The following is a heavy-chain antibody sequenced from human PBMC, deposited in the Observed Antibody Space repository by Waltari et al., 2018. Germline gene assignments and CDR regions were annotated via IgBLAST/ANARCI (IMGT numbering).Heavy chain of an antibody. CDR2: INWNSATI. CDR1: GFTFDDYA. D-gene: IGHD3-10*01. V-gene: IGHV3-9*01. Sequence: EVQLVESGGKLVQPGRSLRLSCAASGFTFDDYAMHWVRQAPGKGLEWVAGINWNSATIGYADSVKGRFTVSRDNAKNSLYLQMNSLRSEDTALYYCAKDALANFFASGRIHGLVVWGQGTTVTVSS. J-gene: IGHJ6*02. CDR3: AKDALANFFASGRIHGLVV.